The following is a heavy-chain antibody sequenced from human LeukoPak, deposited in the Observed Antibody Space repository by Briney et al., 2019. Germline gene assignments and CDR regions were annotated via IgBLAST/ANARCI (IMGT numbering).Heavy chain of an antibody. Sequence: SQTLSLTCTVSGGSISSGYYYWRWIRQPPGKGLEWIGYIYYSGSTYYNPSLKSRVTISVDTSKNQFSLKLSSVTAADTAVYYRASGYCSGGSCYSEFPFDYWGQGTLVTVSS. V-gene: IGHV4-30-4*01. CDR3: ASGYCSGGSCYSEFPFDY. J-gene: IGHJ4*02. D-gene: IGHD2-15*01. CDR1: GGSISSGYYY. CDR2: IYYSGST.